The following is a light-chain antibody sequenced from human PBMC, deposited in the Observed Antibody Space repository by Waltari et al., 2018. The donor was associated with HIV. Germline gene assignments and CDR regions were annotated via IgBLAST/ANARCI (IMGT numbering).Light chain of an antibody. Sequence: QSVLTQSPSASGTPGQRVTISCSCCPSNTGSNSLSCYQQVPGTAPKLFMFSNSLRPSGVPDRFSGSKSGTSASLAISGLQSEDEADYYCATWDDTLDGPVFGGGTRLTVL. CDR1: PSNTGSNS. CDR2: SNS. V-gene: IGLV1-44*01. J-gene: IGLJ3*02. CDR3: ATWDDTLDGPV.